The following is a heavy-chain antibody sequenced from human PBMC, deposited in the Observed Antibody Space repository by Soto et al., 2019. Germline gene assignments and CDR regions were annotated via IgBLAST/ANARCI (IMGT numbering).Heavy chain of an antibody. J-gene: IGHJ4*02. D-gene: IGHD5-18*01. Sequence: QVQLVESGGGVVQPGRSLRLSCAASGFTFSSYGMHWVRQAPGKGLEWVAVIWYDGSNKYYADSVKGRFTISRDNSKNTLYLQMNSLRAEDTAVYYCARGYSYGYLDYCGQGTLVTVSS. CDR3: ARGYSYGYLDY. CDR1: GFTFSSYG. CDR2: IWYDGSNK. V-gene: IGHV3-33*01.